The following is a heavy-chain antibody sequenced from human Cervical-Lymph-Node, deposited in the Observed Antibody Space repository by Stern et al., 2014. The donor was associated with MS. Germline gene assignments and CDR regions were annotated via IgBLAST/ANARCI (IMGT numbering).Heavy chain of an antibody. J-gene: IGHJ4*02. CDR2: IYYSGST. D-gene: IGHD3-22*01. V-gene: IGHV4-61*01. CDR1: GGSVNSGSYY. Sequence: QVQLQESGPGLVKPSETLSLTCTVSGGSVNSGSYYWNWIRPPTGKGLVSYGYIYYSGSTHYNPSIQSSITISFDSSQNPLDLKLTSVTAAYTAVYYCVRYMDSIGYLAYFDHWGQGALVTVS. CDR3: VRYMDSIGYLAYFDH.